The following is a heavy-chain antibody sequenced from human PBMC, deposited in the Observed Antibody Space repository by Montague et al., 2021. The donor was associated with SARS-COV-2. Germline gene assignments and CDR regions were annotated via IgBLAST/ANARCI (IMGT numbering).Heavy chain of an antibody. D-gene: IGHD3-10*01. J-gene: IGHJ6*02. CDR1: GGSISSYY. CDR2: IYYSGST. CDR3: AREGMVRGVNPHYYYGMDV. Sequence: SETLSLTCTVSGGSISSYYWSWIRQPPGKGLEWIGYIYYSGSTNYNPSLKRRVTISVDTSKNQFSLKLSSVTAADTAVYYCAREGMVRGVNPHYYYGMDVWGRGTTVTVSS. V-gene: IGHV4-59*01.